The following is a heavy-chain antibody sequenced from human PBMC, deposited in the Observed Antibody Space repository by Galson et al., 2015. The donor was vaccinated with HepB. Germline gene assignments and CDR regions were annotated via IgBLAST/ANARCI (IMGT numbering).Heavy chain of an antibody. J-gene: IGHJ3*02. V-gene: IGHV3-11*06. CDR3: ARDLARAGAFDI. CDR2: ISSGSGHA. Sequence: SLRLSCAASGFTFNDYYMSWVRQAPGKGLEWVSYISSGSGHANYAHSVKGRFTISRDNAKNSLYLQMNSLKAEDTAVYYCARDLARAGAFDIWGQGTLVTVSS. CDR1: GFTFNDYY.